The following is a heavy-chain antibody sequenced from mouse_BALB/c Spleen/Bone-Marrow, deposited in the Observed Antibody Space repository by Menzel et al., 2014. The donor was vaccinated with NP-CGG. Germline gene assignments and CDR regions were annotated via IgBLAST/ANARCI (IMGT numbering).Heavy chain of an antibody. D-gene: IGHD2-2*01. CDR2: IDPANGNT. V-gene: IGHV14-3*02. J-gene: IGHJ2*01. CDR1: GFNVKDTY. Sequence: EVQLQQSGAELVKPGASVKSSCTASGFNVKDTYIHWVKQRPEQGLEWIGRIDPANGNTKYDPKFQGKATITADTSSNTAYLQLSSLTSEDTAVYYCASYVYGYYFDYWGQGTTLTVSS. CDR3: ASYVYGYYFDY.